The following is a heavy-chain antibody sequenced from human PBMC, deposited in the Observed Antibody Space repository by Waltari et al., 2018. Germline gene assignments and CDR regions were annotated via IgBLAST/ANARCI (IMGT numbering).Heavy chain of an antibody. V-gene: IGHV4-38-2*01. Sequence: QVQLQESGPGLVKPSETLSLTCAVSGYSLSSCYYWGWIRQPPGKGLEWIGSIYHSGSTYDNPSVKSRVTKSVDKSKNEFALKLSAVNAADTAVYDCARRHVSFDYWGQGTLVTDCS. CDR1: GYSLSSCYY. CDR2: IYHSGST. J-gene: IGHJ4*02. CDR3: ARRHVSFDY. D-gene: IGHD3-16*01.